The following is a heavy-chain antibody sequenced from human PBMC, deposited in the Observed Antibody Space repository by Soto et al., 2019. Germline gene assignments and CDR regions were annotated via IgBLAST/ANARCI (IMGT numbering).Heavy chain of an antibody. CDR1: GYTFTSYY. CDR2: INPSGGST. V-gene: IGHV1-46*03. D-gene: IGHD3-22*01. CDR3: ARDCVYYDSSADAFDF. J-gene: IGHJ3*01. Sequence: ASVKVSCKASGYTFTSYYMHWVRQAPGQGLVWMGIINPSGGSTSYAQKFQGRVTMTRDTSTSTVYMELSSLRSEDTAVYYCARDCVYYDSSADAFDFSGQATIVTVSS.